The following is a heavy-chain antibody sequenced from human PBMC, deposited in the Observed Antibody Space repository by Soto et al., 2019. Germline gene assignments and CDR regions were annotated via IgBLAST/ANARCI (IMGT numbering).Heavy chain of an antibody. D-gene: IGHD4-17*01. CDR2: IQQDGSEK. J-gene: IGHJ4*02. V-gene: IGHV3-7*03. CDR1: GFTFSRFW. Sequence: GGSLRLSCAVSGFTFSRFWMGWVRQAPGRGLERVANIQQDGSEKYYVDSVKGRFTMSKDNVKNSLYLQMNSLGAEDTAVYYCARVRYGGYSYYFDYWGQGALVTVSS. CDR3: ARVRYGGYSYYFDY.